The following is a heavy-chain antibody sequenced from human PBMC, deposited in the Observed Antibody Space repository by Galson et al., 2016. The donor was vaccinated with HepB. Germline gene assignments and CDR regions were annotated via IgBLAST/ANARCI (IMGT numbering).Heavy chain of an antibody. D-gene: IGHD5-12*01. CDR1: GGSLSGNF. CDR3: ARVPRYGAHDYYGTDV. V-gene: IGHV4-34*01. J-gene: IGHJ6*02. Sequence: LSLTCDVYGGSLSGNFWSWIRQPPGKGLEWIGEINHSGGTNYNPSLKSRVTISLDTSKSQISLKVTSVTAADTAVYYCARVPRYGAHDYYGTDVWGQGTTVTVSS. CDR2: INHSGGT.